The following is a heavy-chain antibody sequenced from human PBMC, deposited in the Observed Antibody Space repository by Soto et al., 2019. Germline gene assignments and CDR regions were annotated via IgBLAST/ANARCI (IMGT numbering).Heavy chain of an antibody. CDR3: VGSLQY. J-gene: IGHJ4*02. CDR1: GFTFSDYH. Sequence: EMQLVESGGGLVQPGGSLRLSCAASGFTFSDYHMEWVRQAPGKGLEWIARARNDPRARTTQHAASVRARFITSRDDSENSLYLQMNSLKTEDTAVYYCVGSLQYWGQGTLVTVSS. D-gene: IGHD6-13*01. V-gene: IGHV3-72*01. CDR2: ARNDPRARTT.